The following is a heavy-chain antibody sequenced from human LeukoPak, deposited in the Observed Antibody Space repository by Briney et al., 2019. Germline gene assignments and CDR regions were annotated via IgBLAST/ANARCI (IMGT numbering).Heavy chain of an antibody. J-gene: IGHJ4*02. Sequence: PGGSLRPSCAASGLTFSSYAMSWVRQAPGKGLEWVSAISGSGGSTYYADSVKGRFTISRDNSKNTLYLQMNSLRAEDTAVYYCAKDWYITGTTLLFDYWGQGTLVTVSS. CDR1: GLTFSSYA. V-gene: IGHV3-23*01. CDR2: ISGSGGST. D-gene: IGHD1-20*01. CDR3: AKDWYITGTTLLFDY.